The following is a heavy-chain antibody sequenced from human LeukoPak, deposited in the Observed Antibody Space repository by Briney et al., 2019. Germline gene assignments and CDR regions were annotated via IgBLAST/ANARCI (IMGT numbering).Heavy chain of an antibody. D-gene: IGHD3-22*01. J-gene: IGHJ4*02. CDR2: ISSGSGYI. Sequence: GGSLRLSCAASGFTFSSFSMNWVRQAPGKGLGWVSSISSGSGYIYYGDSVKGRFTLSRDNAKNTLYLQMNSLRAEDTAVYYCAKDKLSDSSGYYVSYFDYWGQGTLVTVSS. CDR1: GFTFSSFS. CDR3: AKDKLSDSSGYYVSYFDY. V-gene: IGHV3-21*01.